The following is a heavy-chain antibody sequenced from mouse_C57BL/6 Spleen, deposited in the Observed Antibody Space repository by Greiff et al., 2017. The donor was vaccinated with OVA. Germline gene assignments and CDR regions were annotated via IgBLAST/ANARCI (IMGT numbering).Heavy chain of an antibody. J-gene: IGHJ4*01. V-gene: IGHV7-3*01. Sequence: EVKVEESGGGLVQPGGSLSLSCAASGFTFTDYYMSWVRQPPGKALEWLGFIRNKANGYTTEYSASVKGRFTISRDNSQSILYLQMNALRAEDSATYYCARSPRRDAMDYWGQGTSVTVSS. CDR2: IRNKANGYTT. CDR1: GFTFTDYY. CDR3: ARSPRRDAMDY.